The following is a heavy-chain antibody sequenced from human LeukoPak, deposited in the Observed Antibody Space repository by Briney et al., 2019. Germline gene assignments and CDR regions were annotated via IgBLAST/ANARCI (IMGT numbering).Heavy chain of an antibody. D-gene: IGHD6-19*01. CDR2: IYYSGST. CDR3: ARLLGSGWQQRYNWFDP. J-gene: IGHJ5*02. Sequence: SETLSLTCTVSGGSIDSSSYYWGWLRQPPGKGLEGIGSIYYSGSTYYNPSLKSRVTISVYTSKNHFSLKLSSVTAADTAVYYCARLLGSGWQQRYNWFDPWGQGTLVTVSS. CDR1: GGSIDSSSYY. V-gene: IGHV4-39*02.